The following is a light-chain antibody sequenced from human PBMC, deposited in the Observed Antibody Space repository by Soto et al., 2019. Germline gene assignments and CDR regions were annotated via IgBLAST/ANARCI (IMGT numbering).Light chain of an antibody. CDR2: GAS. CDR1: QSVRSN. J-gene: IGKJ3*01. Sequence: EIVMTQSPATLSVSPGERAILSCRVSQSVRSNLAWYQQKPGQAPRLLIYGASTRATGIPARFSGSGSGTEFTLTINSLQSEDFAVYYCQQYNNWSPFTFGPGTKVDIK. V-gene: IGKV3-15*01. CDR3: QQYNNWSPFT.